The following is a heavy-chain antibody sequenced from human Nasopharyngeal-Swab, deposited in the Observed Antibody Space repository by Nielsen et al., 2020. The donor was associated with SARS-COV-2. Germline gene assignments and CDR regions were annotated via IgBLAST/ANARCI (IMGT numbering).Heavy chain of an antibody. J-gene: IGHJ3*02. CDR1: GGSFSGYY. D-gene: IGHD1-7*01. CDR2: INHSGST. CDR3: ARSFRGTTPRDAFDI. V-gene: IGHV4-34*01. Sequence: SETLSLTSAVYGGSFSGYYWSWICQPPGKGLEWIGEINHSGSTNYNPSLKSRVTISVDTSKNQFSLKLSSVTAADTAVYYCARSFRGTTPRDAFDIWGQGTMVTVSS.